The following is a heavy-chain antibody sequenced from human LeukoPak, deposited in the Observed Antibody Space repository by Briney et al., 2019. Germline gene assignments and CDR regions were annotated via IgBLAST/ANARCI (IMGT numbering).Heavy chain of an antibody. CDR1: GFTLSSYW. CDR3: VRTTYGDY. D-gene: IGHD1-1*01. Sequence: PGGSLRLSCAASGFTLSSYWMTGVRQAPRKGLEWVAAVKPDGSEKYYVDSVKGRFTISRDNAKNSLYLQLSSLRAEDTAVYYCVRTTYGDYWGQGTLVTVSS. V-gene: IGHV3-7*02. J-gene: IGHJ4*02. CDR2: VKPDGSEK.